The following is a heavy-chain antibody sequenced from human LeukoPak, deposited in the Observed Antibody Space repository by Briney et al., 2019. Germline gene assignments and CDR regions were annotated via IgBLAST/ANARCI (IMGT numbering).Heavy chain of an antibody. D-gene: IGHD3-22*01. V-gene: IGHV1-69*04. J-gene: IGHJ4*02. Sequence: ASVKVSCKASGGTFSSYAISWVRQAPGQGLEWMGRIIPILGIANYAQKFQGRVTITADKSTSTAYMELSSLRSEDTAVYYCARDYYDSSGYEFDYWGQGTLVTVSS. CDR3: ARDYYDSSGYEFDY. CDR1: GGTFSSYA. CDR2: IIPILGIA.